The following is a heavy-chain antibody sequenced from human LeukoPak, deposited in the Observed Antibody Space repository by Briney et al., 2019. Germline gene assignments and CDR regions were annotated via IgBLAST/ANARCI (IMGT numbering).Heavy chain of an antibody. D-gene: IGHD2-15*01. Sequence: PGGSLRLSCAASGFTFGSYVMSWVRQAPGKGPEWVSAISGDGGIYYADSVKGRFTISRDNSKNTLYLQMNSLGGEDTALYYCARYCGAASCYSGFDYWGQGTLVTVAS. V-gene: IGHV3-23*01. CDR1: GFTFGSYV. J-gene: IGHJ4*02. CDR2: ISGDGGI. CDR3: ARYCGAASCYSGFDY.